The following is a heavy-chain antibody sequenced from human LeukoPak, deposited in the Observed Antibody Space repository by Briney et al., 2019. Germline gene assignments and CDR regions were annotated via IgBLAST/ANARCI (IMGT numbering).Heavy chain of an antibody. J-gene: IGHJ4*02. D-gene: IGHD6-19*01. Sequence: TSETLSLTCTVSGGSISGYYWSWIRKPPGKGPEWIGYIYYSGSTNYNPSLKSRVTISVDTSKNQFSLKMNSVTAADTAVYYCARLASSGWSHCDYWGQGTLVTVSS. CDR1: GGSISGYY. V-gene: IGHV4-59*08. CDR2: IYYSGST. CDR3: ARLASSGWSHCDY.